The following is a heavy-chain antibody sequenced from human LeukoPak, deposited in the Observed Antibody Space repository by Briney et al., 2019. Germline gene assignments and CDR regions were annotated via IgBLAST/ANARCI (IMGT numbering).Heavy chain of an antibody. CDR3: ARHPLPVGYYYDSSGDYYGDAFDI. D-gene: IGHD3-22*01. CDR2: IYYSGST. V-gene: IGHV4-39*01. J-gene: IGHJ3*02. Sequence: SETLSLTCTVSGGSISSSSYYWGWIRQPPGKGLEWIGSIYYSGSTYYNPSLKSRVTISVDTSKNQFSLKLSSVTAADTAVYYCARHPLPVGYYYDSSGDYYGDAFDIWGQGTMVTVSS. CDR1: GGSISSSSYY.